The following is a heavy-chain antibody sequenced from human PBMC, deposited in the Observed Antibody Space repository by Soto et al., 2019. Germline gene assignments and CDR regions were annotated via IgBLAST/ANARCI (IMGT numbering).Heavy chain of an antibody. D-gene: IGHD3-3*01. J-gene: IGHJ6*02. V-gene: IGHV3-23*01. CDR2: ISGSGGST. CDR3: AKGFLEWSDYYYYGMDV. Sequence: GGSLRLSCAASGFTFSSYAMSWVRQAPGKGLEWVSAISGSGGSTYYAGSVKGRFTISRDNSKNTLYLQMNSLRAEDTAVYYCAKGFLEWSDYYYYGMDVWGQGTTVTVSS. CDR1: GFTFSSYA.